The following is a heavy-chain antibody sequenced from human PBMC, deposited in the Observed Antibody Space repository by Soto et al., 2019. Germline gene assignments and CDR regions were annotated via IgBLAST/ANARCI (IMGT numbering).Heavy chain of an antibody. CDR3: AKDREWLVSNGMDV. J-gene: IGHJ6*02. Sequence: RGDLRVPKCGSGFTLRHERNSVGRPRPGKGLEWVSAISGAGGSTFYADSVKGRFTVSRDNSMNTVYLQMNNLRAEDTAVYYCAKDREWLVSNGMDVWGQGTTVTVSS. CDR2: ISGAGGST. CDR1: GFTLRHER. V-gene: IGHV3-23*01. D-gene: IGHD6-19*01.